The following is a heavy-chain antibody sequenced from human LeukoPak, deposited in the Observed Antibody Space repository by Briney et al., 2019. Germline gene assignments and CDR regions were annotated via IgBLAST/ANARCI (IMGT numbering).Heavy chain of an antibody. J-gene: IGHJ4*02. CDR2: MNPNSGNT. D-gene: IGHD3-10*01. CDR1: GYTFTSYD. V-gene: IGHV1-8*01. Sequence: ASVKVSCKASGYTFTSYDINWVRQATGQGLEWMGWMNPNSGNTGYAQKFQGRPTMTRKTSISTAYMELSSLRSEDTAVYYCARGGRGSGGYFMLGDPYWGQGTLVSVSS. CDR3: ARGGRGSGGYFMLGDPY.